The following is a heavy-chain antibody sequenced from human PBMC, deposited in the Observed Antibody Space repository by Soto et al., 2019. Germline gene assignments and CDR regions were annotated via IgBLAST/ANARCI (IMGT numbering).Heavy chain of an antibody. CDR2: ISYDGSNK. CDR1: GFTFSSYA. Sequence: GGSLRLSCAASGFTFSSYAMHWVRQAPGKGLEWVAVISYDGSNKYYADSVKGRFTISRDNSKNTLYLQMNSLRAEDTAVYYCARGDPYGDPDIYYFDYWGQGTLVTVSS. D-gene: IGHD4-17*01. V-gene: IGHV3-30-3*01. CDR3: ARGDPYGDPDIYYFDY. J-gene: IGHJ4*02.